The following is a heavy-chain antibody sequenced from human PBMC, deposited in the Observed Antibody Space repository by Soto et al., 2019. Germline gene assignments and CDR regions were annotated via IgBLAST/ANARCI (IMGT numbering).Heavy chain of an antibody. V-gene: IGHV3-9*02. J-gene: IGHJ5*02. D-gene: IGHD2-21*01. Sequence: EVQLVESGGGLVQPGRSLRLSCEASGLTSEDYAMHWIRQAPGKGLEWVAGINWNSGSTGYADSVKGRFTISRDNVNNSLHLEMSTLKAEDTAMYYCARGRGALTVISNWFDPWGQGTLVTVSS. CDR2: INWNSGST. CDR1: GLTSEDYA. CDR3: ARGRGALTVISNWFDP.